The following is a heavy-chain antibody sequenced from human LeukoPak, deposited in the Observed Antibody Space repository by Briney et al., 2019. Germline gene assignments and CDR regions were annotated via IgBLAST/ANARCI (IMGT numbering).Heavy chain of an antibody. CDR1: GFTFSGSA. V-gene: IGHV3-73*01. CDR3: SRLGIAAEASDY. D-gene: IGHD6-13*01. J-gene: IGHJ4*02. CDR2: IRTKTNNYAT. Sequence: GGSLRLSCAASGFTFSGSAMHWDRQATGKGLKWVGRIRTKTNNYATEYATWVKGRFTISRDDSRNTAYLQMDSLKIEDTAVYYCSRLGIAAEASDYWGQGTLVTVSS.